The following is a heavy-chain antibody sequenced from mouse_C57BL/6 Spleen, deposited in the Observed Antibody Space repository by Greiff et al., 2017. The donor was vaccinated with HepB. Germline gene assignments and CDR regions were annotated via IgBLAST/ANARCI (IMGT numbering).Heavy chain of an antibody. CDR1: GYSITSGYY. D-gene: IGHD2-12*01. CDR3: ARKEYSFDY. Sequence: EVQLVESGPGLVKPSQSLSLTCSVTGYSITSGYYWNWIRQFPGNKLEWMGYISYDGSNNYNPSLKNRISITRDTSKNQFFLKLNSVTTEDTATYYCARKEYSFDYWGQGTTLTVSS. CDR2: ISYDGSN. J-gene: IGHJ2*01. V-gene: IGHV3-6*01.